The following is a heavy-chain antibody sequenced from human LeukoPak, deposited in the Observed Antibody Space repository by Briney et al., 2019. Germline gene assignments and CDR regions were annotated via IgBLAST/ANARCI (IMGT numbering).Heavy chain of an antibody. V-gene: IGHV4-39*07. CDR1: GGSISSSSYY. Sequence: PSETLSLTCTVSGGSISSSSYYWGWIRQPPGTGLEWIGSIYYSGSTYYNPSLKSRVTISVDTSKNQFSLKLSSVTAADTAVYYCAREAPPPMEYYFDYWGQGTLVTVSS. D-gene: IGHD3-3*01. CDR3: AREAPPPMEYYFDY. CDR2: IYYSGST. J-gene: IGHJ4*02.